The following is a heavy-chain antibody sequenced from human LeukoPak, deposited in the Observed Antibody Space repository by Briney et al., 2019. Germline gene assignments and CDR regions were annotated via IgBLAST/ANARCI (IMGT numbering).Heavy chain of an antibody. CDR3: ARDVIRTIDY. CDR1: GFTFRTYG. Sequence: GRSLRLPCAASGFTFRTYGMHWVRQAPGKGLEWVAVIWYDGSNKDYADSVKGRFTISRDNSKSTLYLQMNSLRAEDTAVYYCARDVIRTIDYWGQGTLVTVSS. D-gene: IGHD2-8*01. V-gene: IGHV3-33*01. CDR2: IWYDGSNK. J-gene: IGHJ4*02.